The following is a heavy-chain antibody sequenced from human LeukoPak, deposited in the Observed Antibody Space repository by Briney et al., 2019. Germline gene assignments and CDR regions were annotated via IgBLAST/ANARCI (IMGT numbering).Heavy chain of an antibody. V-gene: IGHV3-21*01. CDR2: ISSSSSYI. CDR1: GFTFSSYS. Sequence: PGGSLRLSCAASGFTFSSYSMNWVRQAPGKGLEWVSSISSSSSYIYYADSVKGRFTISRDNAKNSLYLQMNSLRAEDTAVYYCARDESSAPSYFDYWGKGTLVTVSS. CDR3: ARDESSAPSYFDY. D-gene: IGHD6-6*01. J-gene: IGHJ4*02.